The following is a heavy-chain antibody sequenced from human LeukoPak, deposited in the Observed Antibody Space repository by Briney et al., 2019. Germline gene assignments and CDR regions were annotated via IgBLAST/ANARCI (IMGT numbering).Heavy chain of an antibody. D-gene: IGHD3-16*01. CDR1: GGSISSGSCY. CDR3: ASLPLGGAFDI. Sequence: SETLSLTCTVSGGSISSGSCYWGWIRQPPGKGLEWIGSIYYSGSTYHNPSLKSRVTISVDTSKNQFSLKLSSVTAADTAVYYCASLPLGGAFDIWGQGTMVTVSS. V-gene: IGHV4-39*01. CDR2: IYYSGST. J-gene: IGHJ3*02.